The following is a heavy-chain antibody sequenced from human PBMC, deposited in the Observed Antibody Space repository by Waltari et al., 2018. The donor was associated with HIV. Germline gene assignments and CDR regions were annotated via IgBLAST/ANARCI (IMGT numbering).Heavy chain of an antibody. J-gene: IGHJ4*02. CDR2: RNPDSGKT. V-gene: IGHV1-8*01. D-gene: IGHD3-3*01. Sequence: QVLLEQHRAEVQQPEAGVRVSWTASDNTLPTHDINWIRRVRRLGLQWLGWRNPDSGKTGYAHGFEGRVTMTRDTSLNTVYLELSNLPSPDAGLYYCTAARRGEIFGDAWGQGSLVTVSS. CDR1: DNTLPTHD. CDR3: TAARRGEIFGDA.